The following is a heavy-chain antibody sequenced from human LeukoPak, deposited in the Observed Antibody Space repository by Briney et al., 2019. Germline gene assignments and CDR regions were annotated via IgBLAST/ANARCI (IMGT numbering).Heavy chain of an antibody. CDR2: INPNSGGT. CDR1: GYTFTGYY. D-gene: IGHD1-26*01. CDR3: SVSGSGSYSAFDI. V-gene: IGHV1-2*02. Sequence: AXXKVSCKASGYTFTGYYMHWVRQAPGQGLEWMGWINPNSGGTNYAQKFQGRVTMTRDTSISTAYMELSRLRSDDTAVYYCSVSGSGSYSAFDIWGQGTMVTVSS. J-gene: IGHJ3*02.